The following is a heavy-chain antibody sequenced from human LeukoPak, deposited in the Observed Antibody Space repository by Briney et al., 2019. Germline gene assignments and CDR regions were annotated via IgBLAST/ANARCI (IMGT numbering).Heavy chain of an antibody. Sequence: SQTLSLTCAVSGGSISSGGYSWSWIRQPAGKGLEWIGRIYTSGSTNYNPSLKSRVTMSVDTSKNQFSLKLSSVTAADTAVYYCARDDYYGSGSYLYGFAFDIWGQGTMVTVSS. J-gene: IGHJ3*02. CDR1: GGSISSGGYS. CDR3: ARDDYYGSGSYLYGFAFDI. CDR2: IYTSGST. V-gene: IGHV4-61*02. D-gene: IGHD3-10*01.